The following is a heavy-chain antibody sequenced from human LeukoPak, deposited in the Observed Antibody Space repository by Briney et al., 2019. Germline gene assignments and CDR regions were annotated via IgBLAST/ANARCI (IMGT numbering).Heavy chain of an antibody. V-gene: IGHV3-23*01. CDR3: ARGWARDYYYYYGMDV. CDR2: IRGSGGST. Sequence: GGSLKLSCAASGFTFSSYAMNWVRQAPGKGLEWVSAIRGSGGSTYYTDSVKGRFTISRDNSKNTLYLQMNSLRAEDTAVYYCARGWARDYYYYYGMDVWGQGTTVTVSS. J-gene: IGHJ6*02. CDR1: GFTFSSYA. D-gene: IGHD3-10*01.